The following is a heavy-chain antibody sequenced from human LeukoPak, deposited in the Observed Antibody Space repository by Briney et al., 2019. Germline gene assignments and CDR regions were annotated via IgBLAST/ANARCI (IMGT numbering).Heavy chain of an antibody. V-gene: IGHV5-51*01. CDR3: ARHDSSYCSLGLYYYAMDV. CDR1: GYRFTTYW. Sequence: GEPLQFSCQGSGYRFTTYWIGWVRQMPGKGLEWMAVIYPGDSDTRYSPSFQGQVTISAERSISTACLQWSSLKASDTAMYFCARHDSSYCSLGLYYYAMDVWGQGTTVTVSS. J-gene: IGHJ6*02. D-gene: IGHD3-22*01. CDR2: IYPGDSDT.